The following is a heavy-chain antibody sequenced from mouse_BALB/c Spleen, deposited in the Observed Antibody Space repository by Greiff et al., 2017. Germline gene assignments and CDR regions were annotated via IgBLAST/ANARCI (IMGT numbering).Heavy chain of an antibody. CDR2: IWSGGST. V-gene: IGHV2-2*02. D-gene: IGHD2-10*02. CDR1: GFSLTSYG. J-gene: IGHJ3*01. CDR3: ARKGYGNYRWFAY. Sequence: VHLVESGPGLVQPSQSLSITCTVSGFSLTSYGVHWVRQSPGKGLEWLGVIWSGGSTDYNAAFISRLSISKDNSKSQVFFKMNSLQANDTAIYYCARKGYGNYRWFAYWGQGTLVTVSA.